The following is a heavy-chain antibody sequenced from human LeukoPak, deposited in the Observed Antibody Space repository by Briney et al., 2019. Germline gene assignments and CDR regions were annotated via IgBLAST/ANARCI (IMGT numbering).Heavy chain of an antibody. CDR1: GYTFTGYY. V-gene: IGHV1-2*02. D-gene: IGHD6-13*01. CDR3: ARVKLVAAAGNSGDAFDI. Sequence: ASVKVSCKASGYTFTGYYMHWVRQAPGQGLEWMGWINPNSGGTNYAQKFQGRVTMTRDTSISTAYMELSRLRSDDTAVYYCARVKLVAAAGNSGDAFDIWGQGTMVTVSS. J-gene: IGHJ3*02. CDR2: INPNSGGT.